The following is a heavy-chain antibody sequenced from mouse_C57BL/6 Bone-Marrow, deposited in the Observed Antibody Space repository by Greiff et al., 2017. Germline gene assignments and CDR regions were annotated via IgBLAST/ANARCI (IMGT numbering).Heavy chain of an antibody. CDR1: GFTFSSYA. Sequence: EVQLVESGGGLVKPGGSLKLSCAASGFTFSSYAMSWVRQTPEKRLEWVATISDGGSYTYYPDNVKGRFTISRDNAKNNLYLQMSHLKSEDTAMYYCARDPHYGSSLDYWGQGTTLTVSS. J-gene: IGHJ2*01. CDR2: ISDGGSYT. V-gene: IGHV5-4*01. D-gene: IGHD1-1*01. CDR3: ARDPHYGSSLDY.